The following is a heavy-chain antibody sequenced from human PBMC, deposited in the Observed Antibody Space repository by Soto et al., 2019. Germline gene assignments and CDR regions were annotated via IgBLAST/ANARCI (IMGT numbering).Heavy chain of an antibody. CDR2: ISGSGGST. D-gene: IGHD3-16*02. CDR1: GFTFSSYA. V-gene: IGHV3-23*01. J-gene: IGHJ3*02. CDR3: AKSRDYIWGSYRSAFNM. Sequence: GGSLRLSCAASGFTFSSYAMSWVRQAPGKGLEWVSAISGSGGSTYYADSVKGRFTISRDNSKNTLYLQMNSLRAEDTAVYYCAKSRDYIWGSYRSAFNMWGQGTMVTVS.